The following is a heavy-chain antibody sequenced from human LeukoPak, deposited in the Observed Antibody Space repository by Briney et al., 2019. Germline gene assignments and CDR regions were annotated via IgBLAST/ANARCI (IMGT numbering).Heavy chain of an antibody. Sequence: GGSLTLSCTASGFTFSNYGMHWVRQAPGKGLEWVAFIRYDGSNKYYADSVKGRFTISRGNSKNTLYLQMNSLRPEDTAVYYCATSTVTTSYNYYYYYMHVWGKGTTVTVSS. CDR2: IRYDGSNK. D-gene: IGHD4-11*01. CDR3: ATSTVTTSYNYYYYYMHV. CDR1: GFTFSNYG. V-gene: IGHV3-30*02. J-gene: IGHJ6*03.